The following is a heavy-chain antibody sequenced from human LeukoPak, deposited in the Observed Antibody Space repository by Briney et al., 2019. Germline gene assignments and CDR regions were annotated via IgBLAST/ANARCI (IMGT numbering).Heavy chain of an antibody. V-gene: IGHV3-48*01. J-gene: IGHJ4*02. CDR3: ARGRVITMVRGVLVY. D-gene: IGHD3-10*01. Sequence: PGGSLRLSCAASGFTFSSYSMNWVRQAPGKGLEWVSYISSSSSTIYYADSVKGRFTISRDNVKNSLYLQMNSLRAEDTAVYYCARGRVITMVRGVLVYWGQGTLVTASS. CDR1: GFTFSSYS. CDR2: ISSSSSTI.